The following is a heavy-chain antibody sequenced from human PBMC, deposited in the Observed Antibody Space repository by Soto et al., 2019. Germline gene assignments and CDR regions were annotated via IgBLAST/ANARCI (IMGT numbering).Heavy chain of an antibody. Sequence: EVQLLESGGGLVQPGGSLRLSCAASGFTFNRYAMSWVRQAPGKGLEWVSTISGSGGSTYYADSVQGRFSISRDNSKNTLSLQVNSLRAEDTAIYYCAKAGGSGSYYAERGYYFDYWGQGTLVTVSS. CDR1: GFTFNRYA. J-gene: IGHJ4*02. D-gene: IGHD3-10*01. V-gene: IGHV3-23*01. CDR2: ISGSGGST. CDR3: AKAGGSGSYYAERGYYFDY.